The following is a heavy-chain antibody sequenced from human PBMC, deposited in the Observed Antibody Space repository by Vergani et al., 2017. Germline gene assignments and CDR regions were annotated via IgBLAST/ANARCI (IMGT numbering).Heavy chain of an antibody. CDR3: ARVARIPDWYFDL. V-gene: IGHV3-53*04. J-gene: IGHJ2*01. CDR1: GFTVSSNS. Sequence: EVQLVESGGGLVQPGGSLRLSCAASGFTVSSNSMSWVRQAPGKGLEWVSVIYSGGSTYYADSVKGRFTISRHNSKTTLYLQMNSLRAKDTAVYYCARVARIPDWYFDLWGRGTLVTVSS. D-gene: IGHD2-15*01. CDR2: IYSGGST.